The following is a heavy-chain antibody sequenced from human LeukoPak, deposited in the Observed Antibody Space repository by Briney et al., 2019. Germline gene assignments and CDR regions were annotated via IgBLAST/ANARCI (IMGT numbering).Heavy chain of an antibody. V-gene: IGHV3-30-3*01. D-gene: IGHD3-22*01. Sequence: GGSLRLSCAASGFTFSSYAMHWVRQAPGKGLEWVAVISYDGSNKYYADSVKGRFTISRDNSKNTLYLQMNSLRVEDTAVYYCARVYDSSGYSIYYYYYYGMDVWGQGTTVTVSS. CDR2: ISYDGSNK. CDR3: ARVYDSSGYSIYYYYYYGMDV. J-gene: IGHJ6*02. CDR1: GFTFSSYA.